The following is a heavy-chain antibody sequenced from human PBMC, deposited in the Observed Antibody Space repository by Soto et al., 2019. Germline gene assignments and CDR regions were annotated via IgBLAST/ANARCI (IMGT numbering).Heavy chain of an antibody. CDR1: GGTFSSYA. CDR2: IIPIFGTA. Sequence: QVQLVQSGAEVKKPGSSVKVSCKASGGTFSSYAISWVRQAPGQGLEWMGGIIPIFGTANYAQKFQGRVTITADEYTSTAYMELSSLRSEDAAVYYCARDPGLSDDGYAIDNFDYWGQGTLVTVSS. V-gene: IGHV1-69*01. J-gene: IGHJ4*02. D-gene: IGHD5-12*01. CDR3: ARDPGLSDDGYAIDNFDY.